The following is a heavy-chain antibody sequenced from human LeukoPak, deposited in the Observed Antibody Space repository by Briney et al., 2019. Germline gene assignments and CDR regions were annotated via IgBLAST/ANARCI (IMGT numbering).Heavy chain of an antibody. CDR1: GFTFSSYG. CDR2: IWYDGSNK. D-gene: IGHD4-17*01. V-gene: IGHV3-33*01. CDR3: ARGFRLRRLNGAFDI. J-gene: IGHJ3*02. Sequence: SGGSLRLSCAASGFTFSSYGMHWVRQAPGKGLEWVAVIWYDGSNKYYADSVKGRFTISRDNSKNTLYLQMNSLRAEDTAVYYCARGFRLRRLNGAFDIWGQGTMVTISS.